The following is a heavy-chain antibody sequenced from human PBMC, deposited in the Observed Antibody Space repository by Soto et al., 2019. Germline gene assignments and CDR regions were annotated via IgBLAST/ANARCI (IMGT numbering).Heavy chain of an antibody. CDR2: IKQDGSEK. J-gene: IGHJ6*02. CDR3: AKDYPGGDEFCSGDNSSYYSYCMHG. D-gene: IGHD3-3*01. CDR1: GGMLSRHW. V-gene: IGHV3-7*01. Sequence: GEAMSLPSGASGGMLSRHWMSGGRQAPGKGKEWVANIKQDGSEKYYVDSVKGRFTISRDNAKNSLYLQMNSLRAADKAVYYCAKDYPGGDEFCSGDNSSYYSYCMHGWGPGINVIVS.